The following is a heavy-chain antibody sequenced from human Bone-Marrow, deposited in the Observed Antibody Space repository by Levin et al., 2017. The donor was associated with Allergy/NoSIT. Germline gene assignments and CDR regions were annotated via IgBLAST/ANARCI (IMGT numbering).Heavy chain of an antibody. J-gene: IGHJ6*03. CDR2: ISSNGGST. CDR1: GFTFSSYA. D-gene: IGHD2-15*01. V-gene: IGHV3-64*01. CDR3: AREGYCSGGSCSTGYYYMDV. Sequence: QPGESLKISCAASGFTFSSYAMHWVRQAPGKGLEYVSAISSNGGSTYYANSVKGRFTISRDNSKNTLYLQMGSLRAEDMAVYFCAREGYCSGGSCSTGYYYMDVWGKGTTVTVSS.